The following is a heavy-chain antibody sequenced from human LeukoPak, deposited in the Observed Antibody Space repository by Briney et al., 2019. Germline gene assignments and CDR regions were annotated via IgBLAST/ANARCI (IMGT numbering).Heavy chain of an antibody. CDR2: IYSGGST. CDR1: GFTVSSNY. D-gene: IGHD1-14*01. V-gene: IGHV3-66*01. Sequence: GGSLRLSCAASGFTVSSNYMSWVRQAPGKGLEWVSVIYSGGSTYYADSVKGRFTIPRDNSKNTLYLQMNSLRAEDTAVYYCARDMGTDYFDYWGQGTLVTVSS. CDR3: ARDMGTDYFDY. J-gene: IGHJ4*02.